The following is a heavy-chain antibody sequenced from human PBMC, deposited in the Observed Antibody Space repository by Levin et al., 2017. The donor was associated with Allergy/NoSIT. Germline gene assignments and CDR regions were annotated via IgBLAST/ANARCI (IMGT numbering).Heavy chain of an antibody. CDR1: GFTFSSSA. J-gene: IGHJ5*02. V-gene: IGHV3-23*01. Sequence: GESLKISCAASGFTFSSSAMSWVRQAPGKGLEWVSAITGPFQTTYYADSVKGRFTISRDNSKNTLYLQINSLRVDDTAVYYCAKDGSRLDAWGQGTLVTVAS. CDR2: ITGPFQTT. CDR3: AKDGSRLDA. D-gene: IGHD3-16*01.